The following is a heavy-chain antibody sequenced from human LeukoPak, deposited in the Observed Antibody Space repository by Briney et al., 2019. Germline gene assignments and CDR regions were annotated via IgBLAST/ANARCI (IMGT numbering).Heavy chain of an antibody. D-gene: IGHD3-22*01. CDR1: GYTFTWYY. V-gene: IGHV1-2*02. J-gene: IGHJ5*01. CDR2: INPNSGAT. CDR3: AKSIITTIGYFDS. Sequence: ASVKVSCKASGYTFTWYYMHWVRQAPGQGLEWMGWINPNSGATNCVQKFQGRVTMTRDTSINTVYMELSSLTFADTAIYYCAKSIITTIGYFDSWGQGTLVTVPS.